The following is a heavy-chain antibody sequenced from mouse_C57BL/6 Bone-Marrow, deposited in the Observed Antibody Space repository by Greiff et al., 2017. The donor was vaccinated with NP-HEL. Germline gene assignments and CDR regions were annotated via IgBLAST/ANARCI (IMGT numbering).Heavy chain of an antibody. J-gene: IGHJ1*03. Sequence: VQLQQPGAELVKPGASVKLSCKASGYTFTSYWMHWVKQRPEQGLEWIGMIHPNSGSTNYNEKFKSKATLTVDKSSSTAYMQLSSLTSEDSAVYYWGPYYEHWYFDVWGTGTTVTVSS. CDR2: IHPNSGST. CDR3: GPYYEHWYFDV. CDR1: GYTFTSYW. D-gene: IGHD1-1*01. V-gene: IGHV1-64*01.